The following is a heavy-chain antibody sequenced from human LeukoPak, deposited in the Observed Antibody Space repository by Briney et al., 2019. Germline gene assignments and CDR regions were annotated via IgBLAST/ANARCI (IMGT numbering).Heavy chain of an antibody. CDR1: GYTFTGYY. Sequence: ASVKVSCKASGYTFTGYYIHWVRQAPGQGLEWMGWINPNSGGTNYAQKFQGWVTMTRDTSISTAYMELSRLRSDDTAVYYCARGRDSSSWSPDYWGQGTLVTVSS. J-gene: IGHJ4*02. D-gene: IGHD6-13*01. CDR3: ARGRDSSSWSPDY. V-gene: IGHV1-2*04. CDR2: INPNSGGT.